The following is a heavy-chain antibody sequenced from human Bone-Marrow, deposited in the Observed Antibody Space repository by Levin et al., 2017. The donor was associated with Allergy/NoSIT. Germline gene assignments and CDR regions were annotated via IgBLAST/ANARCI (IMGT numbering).Heavy chain of an antibody. Sequence: GGSLRLSCAASGIVFGSYWMNWVRQVPGKGLEWVANIKRDGIEKHYVESVKGRFTISRDNEKDSLFLQMNSLRVEDTAIYYCTRSSFVVLVEGATPAGYFDVWGRGTLVTVSP. D-gene: IGHD2-15*01. CDR2: IKRDGIEK. J-gene: IGHJ2*01. CDR3: TRSSFVVLVEGATPAGYFDV. V-gene: IGHV3-7*01. CDR1: GIVFGSYW.